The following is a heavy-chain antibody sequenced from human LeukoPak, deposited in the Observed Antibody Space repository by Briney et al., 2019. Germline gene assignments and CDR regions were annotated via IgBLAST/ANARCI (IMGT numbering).Heavy chain of an antibody. Sequence: SETLSLTCTVSGGSISSYYWSWIRQPPGKGLEWIGYIYYSGSTNYNPSLKSRVTISVDTSKNQFSLKLSSVTAADTAVYYCARRNVFWFDYWGQGTLVTVSS. CDR3: ARRNVFWFDY. V-gene: IGHV4-59*01. CDR2: IYYSGST. J-gene: IGHJ4*02. CDR1: GGSISSYY. D-gene: IGHD1-1*01.